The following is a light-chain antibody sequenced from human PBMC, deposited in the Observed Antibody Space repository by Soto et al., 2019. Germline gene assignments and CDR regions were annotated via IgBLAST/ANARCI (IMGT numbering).Light chain of an antibody. V-gene: IGKV1-39*01. CDR2: AAS. CDR1: QTIRSD. CDR3: HQSFTTPLP. J-gene: IGKJ4*01. Sequence: DIQMTQSPSSLSASVGDRVTITCRASQTIRSDLNWYQQKEGKVPKLRIYAASRLQSRVPSSVSASGYGSALALIIGGLQPEDSATYSCHQSFTTPLPFGGGTKVDIK.